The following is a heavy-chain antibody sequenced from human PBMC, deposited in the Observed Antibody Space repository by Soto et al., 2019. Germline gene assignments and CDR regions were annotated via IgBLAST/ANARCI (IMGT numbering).Heavy chain of an antibody. CDR1: GVSISTYY. CDR3: ARGRPWELYDY. V-gene: IGHV4-59*12. D-gene: IGHD1-26*01. Sequence: SSETLSLTCTVSGVSISTYYWSWIRQSPGKGLDWIGYIYYSGSTNYNPSLKSRVTISVDTSKNEFSLKLSSMTAADTAVYYCARGRPWELYDYWGQGTLVTVSS. CDR2: IYYSGST. J-gene: IGHJ4*02.